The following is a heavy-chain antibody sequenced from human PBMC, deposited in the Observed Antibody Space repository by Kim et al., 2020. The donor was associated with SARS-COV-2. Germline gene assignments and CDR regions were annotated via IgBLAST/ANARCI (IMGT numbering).Heavy chain of an antibody. CDR3: ARRRDTYFDF. D-gene: IGHD5-18*01. Sequence: SETLSLTCTVSGGSLSSSIYYWGWIRQPPGKGLEWIGTIYYSGNTYYNPSLKSRVTISVDTSKNQFSLKLSSMTAADTAVYYCARRRDTYFDFWGQGTLV. CDR1: GGSLSSSIYY. J-gene: IGHJ4*02. CDR2: IYYSGNT. V-gene: IGHV4-39*01.